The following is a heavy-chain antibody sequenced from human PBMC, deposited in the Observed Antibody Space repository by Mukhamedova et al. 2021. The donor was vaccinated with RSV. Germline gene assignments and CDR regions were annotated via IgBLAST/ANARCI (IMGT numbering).Heavy chain of an antibody. J-gene: IGHJ5*02. D-gene: IGHD6-13*01. Sequence: QSTWKGLEWVSTVTGSGSHTFYADSVRGRFTISRDNSKNTLYLQMNSLRAEDTAVYYCAKGAADDKVDWFDPWGQGTLVTGSS. V-gene: IGHV3-23*01. CDR2: VTGSGSHT. CDR3: AKGAADDKVDWFDP.